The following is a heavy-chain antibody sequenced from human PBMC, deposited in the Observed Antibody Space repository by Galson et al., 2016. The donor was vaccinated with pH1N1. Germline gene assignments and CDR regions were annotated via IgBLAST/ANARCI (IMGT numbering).Heavy chain of an antibody. CDR2: ISPIFGSI. Sequence: SVKVSCKVSGGTFSNSAISWVRQAPGQGLEWMGGISPIFGSINYAQRFQGRVTVSADIFTNTAYMELSRLRSEDTAIYYCATAGPLVREILYYSYAMDVWGQGTTVTVSS. V-gene: IGHV1-69*06. J-gene: IGHJ6*02. D-gene: IGHD3-10*01. CDR1: GGTFSNSA. CDR3: ATAGPLVREILYYSYAMDV.